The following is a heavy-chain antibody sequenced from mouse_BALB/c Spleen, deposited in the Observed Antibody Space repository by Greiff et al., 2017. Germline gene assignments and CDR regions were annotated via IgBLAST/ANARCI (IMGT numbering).Heavy chain of an antibody. Sequence: EVKLVESGPGLVKPSQSLSLTCTVTGYSITSDYAWNWIRQFPGNKLEWMGYISYSGSTSYNPSLKSRISITRDTSKNQFFLQLNSVTTEDTATYYCARNDYDYYAMDYWGQGTSVTVSS. V-gene: IGHV3-2*02. CDR2: ISYSGST. CDR1: GYSITSDYA. J-gene: IGHJ4*01. CDR3: ARNDYDYYAMDY. D-gene: IGHD2-4*01.